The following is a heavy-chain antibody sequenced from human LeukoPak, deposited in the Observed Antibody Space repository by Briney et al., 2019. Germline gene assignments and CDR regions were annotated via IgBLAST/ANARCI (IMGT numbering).Heavy chain of an antibody. J-gene: IGHJ4*02. Sequence: VASVKVSCKASGGTFSTFGISWVRQAPGQGLEWMGGIIPMSGTVNNAQKFQGRVTVTRNTSIGTAYMELSSLRSEDTAVYYCARVGGPRWGYLGRXFDXXXQGXLVTVX. D-gene: IGHD3-3*01. CDR2: IIPMSGTV. CDR3: ARVGGPRWGYLGRXFDX. CDR1: GGTFSTFG. V-gene: IGHV1-69*05.